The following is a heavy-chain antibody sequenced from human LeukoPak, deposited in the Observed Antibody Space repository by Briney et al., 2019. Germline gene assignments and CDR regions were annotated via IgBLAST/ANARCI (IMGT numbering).Heavy chain of an antibody. Sequence: GRSLRLSCTASEFTFSSYGMHWVRQAPGKGLEWVAVISYDGSNKYYADSVKSRFTISRDNSKNTLYLQMNSLRAEDTAVYYCACGASGSYYNAWFDPWGQGTLVTVSS. D-gene: IGHD3-10*01. CDR1: EFTFSSYG. J-gene: IGHJ5*02. CDR3: ACGASGSYYNAWFDP. V-gene: IGHV3-30*03. CDR2: ISYDGSNK.